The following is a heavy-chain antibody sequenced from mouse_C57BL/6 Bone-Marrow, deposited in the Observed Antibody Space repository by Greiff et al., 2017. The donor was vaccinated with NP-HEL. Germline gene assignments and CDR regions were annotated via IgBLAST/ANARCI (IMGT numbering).Heavy chain of an antibody. J-gene: IGHJ2*01. D-gene: IGHD2-10*02. V-gene: IGHV1-26*01. Sequence: EVQLQQSGPELVKPGASVKISCKASGYTFTDYYMNWVKQSPGKSLEWIGDINPNNGGTSYNQKFKGKATLTVDKSSSTAYMGLRSLTSEDSAVYYCARYGNYLDYWGQGTTLTVSS. CDR2: INPNNGGT. CDR3: ARYGNYLDY. CDR1: GYTFTDYY.